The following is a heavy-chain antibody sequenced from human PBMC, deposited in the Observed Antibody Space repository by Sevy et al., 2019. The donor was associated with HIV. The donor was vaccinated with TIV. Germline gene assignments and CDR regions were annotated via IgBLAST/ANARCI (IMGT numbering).Heavy chain of an antibody. CDR3: ATTKDYYESYGSPFDY. J-gene: IGHJ4*02. CDR2: FDPEDGET. V-gene: IGHV1-24*01. Sequence: ASVKVSCKVSGSTLSRLSMHWVRQVPGKGLEWMASFDPEDGETFYARKFQGRVTMTEDTSTDTAYMELSSLRSEDTAVYFCATTKDYYESYGSPFDYWGQETLVTVSS. D-gene: IGHD3-22*01. CDR1: GSTLSRLS.